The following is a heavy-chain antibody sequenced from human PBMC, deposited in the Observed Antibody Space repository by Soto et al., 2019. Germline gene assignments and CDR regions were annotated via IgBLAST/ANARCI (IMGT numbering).Heavy chain of an antibody. CDR3: ARDRSSSPYYYYGMDV. D-gene: IGHD6-6*01. CDR1: GFTFSSYA. V-gene: IGHV3-30-3*01. J-gene: IGHJ6*01. CDR2: ISYDGSNK. Sequence: QVQLVESGGGVVQPGRSLRLSCAASGFTFSSYAMHWVRQAPGKGLEWVAVISYDGSNKYYADSVKGRFTISRDNSKNTLYLQMNSLRAEDTAVYYCARDRSSSPYYYYGMDVW.